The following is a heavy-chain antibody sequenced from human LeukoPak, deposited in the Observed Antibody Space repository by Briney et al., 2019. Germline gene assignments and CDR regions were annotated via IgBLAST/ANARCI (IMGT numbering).Heavy chain of an antibody. J-gene: IGHJ4*02. CDR1: GYSFTGYY. CDR2: INPNSGGT. Sequence: ASVKVSCKASGYSFTGYYMHWVRQAPGQGLEWMGWINPNSGGTNYAQKFQGRVTMTRDTSSSTAYMELSSLRSDDTAVYYCARDGQWLLGGFDYWGQGTLVTVSS. D-gene: IGHD6-19*01. CDR3: ARDGQWLLGGFDY. V-gene: IGHV1-2*02.